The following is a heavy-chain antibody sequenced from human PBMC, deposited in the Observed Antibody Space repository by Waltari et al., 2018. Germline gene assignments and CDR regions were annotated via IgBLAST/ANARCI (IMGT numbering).Heavy chain of an antibody. V-gene: IGHV3-15*01. D-gene: IGHD7-27*01. J-gene: IGHJ4*01. CDR1: GFTFPPPW. CDR3: TTLDAPWGG. CDR2: IKSKSDGAIT. Sequence: EVQMVESGGGLVQPGDSLRLSCAAHGFTFPPPWLTWVRQAPGKGLEWVGRIKSKSDGAITDFAAPVRGRFSISRDDSQNMVFLQMNSLRTEDTAVYYCTTLDAPWGGWGHGTLVTVSS.